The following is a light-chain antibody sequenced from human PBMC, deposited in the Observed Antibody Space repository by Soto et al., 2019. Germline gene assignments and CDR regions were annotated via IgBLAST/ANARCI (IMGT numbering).Light chain of an antibody. CDR2: GAS. V-gene: IGKV3-15*01. Sequence: EIVMTQSPATLSVSPGERATLSCRASQSVTSNLAWYQQKPGQAPRLLIYGASNRATGVSARFSGSGSGTEFTLTISSLQSEDFAVYYRQQYHYWWTFGQGTKVDI. CDR3: QQYHYWWT. CDR1: QSVTSN. J-gene: IGKJ1*01.